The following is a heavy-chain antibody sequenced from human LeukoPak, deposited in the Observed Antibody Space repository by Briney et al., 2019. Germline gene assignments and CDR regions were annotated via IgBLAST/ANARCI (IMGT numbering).Heavy chain of an antibody. Sequence: SETLSLTCTVSGYSISSGYYCGWIRQPPGKGLEWIGSIYHSGSTYYNPSLKSRVTISVDTSKNQFSLKLSSVTAADTAVYYCARQIRYYYDSSGYYGMAFDIWGQGTMVTVSS. CDR3: ARQIRYYYDSSGYYGMAFDI. CDR2: IYHSGST. D-gene: IGHD3-22*01. J-gene: IGHJ3*02. CDR1: GYSISSGYY. V-gene: IGHV4-38-2*02.